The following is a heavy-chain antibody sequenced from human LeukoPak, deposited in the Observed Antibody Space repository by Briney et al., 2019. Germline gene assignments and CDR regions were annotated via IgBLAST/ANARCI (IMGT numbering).Heavy chain of an antibody. Sequence: GGSLRLSCAASGFTVSSNYMSWVRKAPGKGLEWVSVIYSGGSTYYADSVKGRFTISRDNSKNTLYLQMNSLRAEDTAVYYCASRHYDSSGYYQYYYYYYGMDVWGQGTTVTVSS. CDR3: ASRHYDSSGYYQYYYYYYGMDV. D-gene: IGHD3-22*01. CDR2: IYSGGST. J-gene: IGHJ6*02. V-gene: IGHV3-53*01. CDR1: GFTVSSNY.